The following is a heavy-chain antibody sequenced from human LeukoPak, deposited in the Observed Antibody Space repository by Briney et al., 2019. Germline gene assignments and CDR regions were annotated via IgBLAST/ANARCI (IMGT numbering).Heavy chain of an antibody. CDR2: INASGGST. J-gene: IGHJ4*02. V-gene: IGHV1-46*03. CDR1: GYTFSNYY. Sequence: ASVKVCCKASGYTFSNYYMHWVRQAPGQGLEWMGIINASGGSTIHAQKFQGRVTMTRDTSTSTVYMELSSLRSEDTAVYYCARALYGSGSNCLDYWGQGTLVTVSS. CDR3: ARALYGSGSNCLDY. D-gene: IGHD3-10*01.